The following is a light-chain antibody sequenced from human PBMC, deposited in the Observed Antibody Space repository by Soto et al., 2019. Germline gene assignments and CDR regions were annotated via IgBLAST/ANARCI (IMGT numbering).Light chain of an antibody. J-gene: IGKJ1*01. CDR1: QSVSSSY. Sequence: EIVMTQSQATLSVSPGEIATLAFRASQSVSSSYLAWYQQKPGQAPRLLIYGASTRATGIPARFSGSGSGTEFTLTISSLQSEDFAVYYCQQYNNWPPTWTFGQGTKVDIK. CDR3: QQYNNWPPTWT. CDR2: GAS. V-gene: IGKV3-15*01.